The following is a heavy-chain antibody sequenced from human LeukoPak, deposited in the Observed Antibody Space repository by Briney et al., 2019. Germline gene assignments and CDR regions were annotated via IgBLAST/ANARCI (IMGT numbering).Heavy chain of an antibody. J-gene: IGHJ6*03. CDR1: GFTFTSYG. D-gene: IGHD2-2*01. V-gene: IGHV3-30*02. CDR3: AKDALPAGWPFYMDV. Sequence: PGGSLRLSCAASGFTFTSYGMNWVRQTPGKGLEWVASIRNDGSKTYYADSVKGRFTISRDNSKNTLYLLMNSLRTEATGVYHCAKDALPAGWPFYMDVWGKGTTVTVSS. CDR2: IRNDGSKT.